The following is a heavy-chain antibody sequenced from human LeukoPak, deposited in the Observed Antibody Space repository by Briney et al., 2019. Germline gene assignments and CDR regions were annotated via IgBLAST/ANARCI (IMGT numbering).Heavy chain of an antibody. D-gene: IGHD3-22*01. J-gene: IGHJ6*02. CDR2: INSDGSST. CDR3: ARRYYYDSSGYYYDYYYGMDV. Sequence: GGPLRLSCAASGFTFSSYWMHWVRQAPGKGLVWVSRINSDGSSTSYADSVKGRFTISRDNAKNTLYLQMNSLRAEDTAVYYCARRYYYDSSGYYYDYYYGMDVWGQGTTVTVSS. V-gene: IGHV3-74*01. CDR1: GFTFSSYW.